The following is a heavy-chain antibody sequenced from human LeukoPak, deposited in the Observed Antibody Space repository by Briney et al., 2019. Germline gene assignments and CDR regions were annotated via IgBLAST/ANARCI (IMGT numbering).Heavy chain of an antibody. D-gene: IGHD3-3*01. CDR2: IYHSGST. CDR1: GGSISSGGYY. J-gene: IGHJ3*02. CDR3: ARDGHAYDFWSGYDHDAFDI. V-gene: IGHV4-30-2*01. Sequence: PSETLSLTCTVSGGSISSGGYYWSWIRQPPGKGLEWIGYIYHSGSTYYNPSLKSRVTISVDRSKNQFSLKLSSVTAADTAVYYCARDGHAYDFWSGYDHDAFDIWGQGTMVTVSS.